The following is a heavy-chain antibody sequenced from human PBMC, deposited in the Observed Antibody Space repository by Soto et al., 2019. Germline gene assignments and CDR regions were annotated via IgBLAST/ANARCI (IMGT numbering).Heavy chain of an antibody. CDR3: AKGPRLYDRPD. D-gene: IGHD3-22*01. J-gene: IGHJ1*01. CDR2: ISGSGAST. V-gene: IGHV3-23*01. Sequence: GGSLRLSCAASGFTFSSYAMSWVRQAPGKGLEWVSAISGSGASTYYADSVKGRFTISRDISKNTLYLQMNSLRAEDTAVYYCAKGPRLYDRPDLGQGTLVAVSS. CDR1: GFTFSSYA.